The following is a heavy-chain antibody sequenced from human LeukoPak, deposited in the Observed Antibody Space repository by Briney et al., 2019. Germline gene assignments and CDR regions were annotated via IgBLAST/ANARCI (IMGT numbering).Heavy chain of an antibody. V-gene: IGHV3-21*01. CDR3: AREGYGDYGWFDP. J-gene: IGHJ5*02. Sequence: PGGSLRLSCAASGFTFSSYSMNWVRQAPGKGLEWVSSISSSSSYIYYADSVKGRFTISGDNAKDSLYLQMNSLRAEDTAVYYCAREGYGDYGWFDPWGQGTLVTVSS. CDR1: GFTFSSYS. D-gene: IGHD4-17*01. CDR2: ISSSSSYI.